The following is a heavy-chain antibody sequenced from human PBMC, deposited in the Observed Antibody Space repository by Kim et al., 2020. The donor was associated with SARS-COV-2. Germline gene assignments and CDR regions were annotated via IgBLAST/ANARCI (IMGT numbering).Heavy chain of an antibody. CDR3: AKDIAVARLLTDY. CDR1: GFTFKSYA. Sequence: GGSLRLSCAASGFTFKSYAMSWVRQAPGKGLEWVSAISGSGSTTYYSDSVKGRFTISRDNSKNTLYLQMDSLRAEDTAMYYCAKDIAVARLLTDYWGQGTLVTVSS. V-gene: IGHV3-23*01. D-gene: IGHD6-19*01. J-gene: IGHJ4*02. CDR2: ISGSGSTT.